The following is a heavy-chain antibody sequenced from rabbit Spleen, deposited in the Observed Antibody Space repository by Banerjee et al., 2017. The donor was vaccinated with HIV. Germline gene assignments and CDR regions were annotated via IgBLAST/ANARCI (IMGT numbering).Heavy chain of an antibody. CDR3: ARDTSSSFSSYGMDL. CDR2: IDTGSSGFT. D-gene: IGHD1-1*01. J-gene: IGHJ6*01. Sequence: QEQLEESGGGLVKPGGTLTLTCKASGIDFSNYYYMCWVRQAPGKGLEWIGCIDTGSSGFTYFASWAQGRFTISKTSSTTVTLQMTSLTAADTTTYFCARDTSSSFSSYGMDLWGPGTLVTVS. CDR1: GIDFSNYYY. V-gene: IGHV1S45*01.